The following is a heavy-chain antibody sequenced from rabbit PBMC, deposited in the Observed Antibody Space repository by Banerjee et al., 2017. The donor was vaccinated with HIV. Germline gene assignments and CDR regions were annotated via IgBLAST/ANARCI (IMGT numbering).Heavy chain of an antibody. D-gene: IGHD4-1*01. V-gene: IGHV1S45*01. Sequence: QEQLEESGGGLVQPEGSLALTCKASGFTISSSYWICWVRQAPGKGLEWIGCIYTGSGGTNYASWANGRFTIFKTSSTTVTLQMTSLTTADTATYFCARGAYYGSGWGVYYFNLWGQGTLVTVS. CDR3: ARGAYYGSGWGVYYFNL. CDR2: IYTGSGGT. CDR1: GFTISSSYW. J-gene: IGHJ4*01.